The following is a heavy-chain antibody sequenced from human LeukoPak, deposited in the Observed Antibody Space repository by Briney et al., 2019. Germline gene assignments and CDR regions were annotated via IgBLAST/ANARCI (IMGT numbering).Heavy chain of an antibody. D-gene: IGHD3-22*01. CDR3: ARDYYDSSGEIMDAFDI. CDR1: GGSISSYY. V-gene: IGHV4-4*07. J-gene: IGHJ3*02. Sequence: SETLSLTCAVSGGSISSYYWSWVRQPAGKGLEWVGCIYTSGSSNYNPSLKSRVTMSVDTSKNQCSLKLSSVTAADTAVYYCARDYYDSSGEIMDAFDIWGQGTMVTVSS. CDR2: IYTSGSS.